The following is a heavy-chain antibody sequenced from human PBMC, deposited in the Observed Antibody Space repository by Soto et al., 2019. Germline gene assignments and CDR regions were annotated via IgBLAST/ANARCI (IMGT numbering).Heavy chain of an antibody. CDR3: ATDQFTGYYYYGIDV. Sequence: SETLSLTCTVSGGSVSSGDYYWSWIRQPPGKGLEWIGNIYYSGSTNYNPSLKSRATISVDTSKNQFSLKVSSATAADTAVYYCATDQFTGYYYYGIDVWGPGTTVTVSS. CDR1: GGSVSSGDYY. V-gene: IGHV4-61*08. CDR2: IYYSGST. J-gene: IGHJ6*02.